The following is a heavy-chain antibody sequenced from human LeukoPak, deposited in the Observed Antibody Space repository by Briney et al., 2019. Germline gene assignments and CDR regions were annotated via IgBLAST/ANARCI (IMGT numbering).Heavy chain of an antibody. CDR3: AKDSGSGSNYFDY. CDR1: GFTFDDYA. CDR2: ISWDGGST. D-gene: IGHD3-10*01. V-gene: IGHV3-43D*03. J-gene: IGHJ4*02. Sequence: PGGSLRLSCAASGFTFDDYAMHWVRHAPGKGLEWVSLISWDGGSTYYADSVKGRLTISRDNSTNSLYLQMNSVRAEDTALYYCAKDSGSGSNYFDYWGQGTLVTVSS.